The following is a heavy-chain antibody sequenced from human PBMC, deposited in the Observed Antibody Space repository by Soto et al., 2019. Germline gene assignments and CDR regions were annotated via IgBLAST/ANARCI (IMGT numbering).Heavy chain of an antibody. J-gene: IGHJ6*02. CDR1: GGTFSSYA. Sequence: QVQLVQSGAEVKKPGSSVKVSCKASGGTFSSYAISWVRQAHGKGLEWMGGIIPIFGTATYPQKAQGRVTMSAGDSTSTAYMQLISLRSEDAAVSYCSSHCITAPWVYYYGMDVWGQGTTFTVSS. CDR2: IIPIFGTA. CDR3: SSHCITAPWVYYYGMDV. V-gene: IGHV1-69*12. D-gene: IGHD1-20*01.